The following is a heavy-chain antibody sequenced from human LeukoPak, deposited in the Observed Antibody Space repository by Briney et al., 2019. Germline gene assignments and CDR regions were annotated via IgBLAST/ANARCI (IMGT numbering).Heavy chain of an antibody. Sequence: PSETLSLTCTVSGGSISGYYWSWIRQPPGKGLEWIGEINHSGSTNYNPSLKSRVTISVDTSKNQFSLKLSSVTAADTAVYYCARDNITALNYWGQGTLVTVSS. CDR3: ARDNITALNY. J-gene: IGHJ4*02. CDR1: GGSISGYY. D-gene: IGHD2/OR15-2a*01. CDR2: INHSGST. V-gene: IGHV4-34*01.